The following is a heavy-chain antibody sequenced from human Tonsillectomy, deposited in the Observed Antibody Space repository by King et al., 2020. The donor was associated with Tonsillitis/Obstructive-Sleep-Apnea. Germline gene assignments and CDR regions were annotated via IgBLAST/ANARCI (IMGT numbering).Heavy chain of an antibody. D-gene: IGHD7-27*01. CDR2: IYYSGST. CDR1: GGSISSYY. V-gene: IGHV4-59*01. CDR3: ARGPNWVGPRSYWYFDL. J-gene: IGHJ2*01. Sequence: VQLQESGPGLVKPSETLSLTCTVSGGSISSYYWSWIRQPPGKGLEWIGYIYYSGSTNYNPSLKSRVTISVDTSKNQFSLKLSSVTAADTAVYYCARGPNWVGPRSYWYFDLWGRGTLVTVSS.